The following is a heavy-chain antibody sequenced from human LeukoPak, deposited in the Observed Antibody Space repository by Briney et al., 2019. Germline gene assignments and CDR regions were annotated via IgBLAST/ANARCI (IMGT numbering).Heavy chain of an antibody. D-gene: IGHD3-22*01. CDR3: ARAPYYYDSDDAFDI. V-gene: IGHV4-34*01. Sequence: KPSETLSLTCAVYGGSFSGYYWSWIRQPPGKGLEWIGEINHSGSTNYNPSLKSRVTIPVDTSKNQFSLKLSSVTAADTAVYYCARAPYYYDSDDAFDIWGQGTMVTVSS. CDR1: GGSFSGYY. J-gene: IGHJ3*02. CDR2: INHSGST.